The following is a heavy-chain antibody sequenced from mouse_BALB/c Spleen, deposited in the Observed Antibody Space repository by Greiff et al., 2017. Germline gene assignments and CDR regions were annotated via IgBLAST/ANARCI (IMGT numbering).Heavy chain of an antibody. CDR2: ISSGSSTI. V-gene: IGHV5-17*02. J-gene: IGHJ4*01. Sequence: EVHLVESGGGLVQPGGSRKLSCAASGFTFSSFGMHWVRQAPEKGLEWVAYISSGSSTIYDADTVKGRFTISRDNPKNTLFLQMTSLRSEDTAMYYCARTYGSSFYAMDYWGQGTSVTVSS. CDR1: GFTFSSFG. D-gene: IGHD1-1*01. CDR3: ARTYGSSFYAMDY.